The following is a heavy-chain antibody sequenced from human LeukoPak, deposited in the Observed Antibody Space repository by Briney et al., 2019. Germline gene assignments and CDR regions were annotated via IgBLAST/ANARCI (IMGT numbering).Heavy chain of an antibody. Sequence: PGGSLRLSCEVSEFPFSIYAMACVPEAPGQGLEWVSAIDASGSDTYYTDSVKGRFTISRDNSKNTVYLQMNSLRVEDTAVYYCADYRKPQGLDYWGQGTLVTVSS. V-gene: IGHV3-23*01. CDR2: IDASGSDT. CDR3: ADYRKPQGLDY. CDR1: EFPFSIYA. D-gene: IGHD3-16*01. J-gene: IGHJ4*02.